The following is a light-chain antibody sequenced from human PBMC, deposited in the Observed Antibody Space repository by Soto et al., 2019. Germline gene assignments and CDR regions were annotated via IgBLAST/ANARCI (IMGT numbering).Light chain of an antibody. V-gene: IGLV6-57*02. CDR1: GGSIASNY. CDR3: QSYDSDSQGV. CDR2: EDN. J-gene: IGLJ3*02. Sequence: NFMLTQPHSVSDSPGKTVTISCTGSGGSIASNYVQWYQQRPGSAPTIVIFEDNQRPSGVPDRFSGSIDTSSNSASLTISGLKTEDEADYYCQSYDSDSQGVFGGGTKLPS.